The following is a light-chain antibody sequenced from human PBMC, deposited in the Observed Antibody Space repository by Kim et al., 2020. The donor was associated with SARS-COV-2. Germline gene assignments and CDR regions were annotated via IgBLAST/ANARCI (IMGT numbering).Light chain of an antibody. CDR1: QGISNY. Sequence: SASVGDRVTITCRASQGISNYLAWFQQKPGKVPKRLMYAASSLQSGVPSRISGSGSGTEFTLTISSLQPEDFATYYCLQHNSYPRFGQGTKVEIK. CDR2: AAS. CDR3: LQHNSYPR. V-gene: IGKV1-17*03. J-gene: IGKJ1*01.